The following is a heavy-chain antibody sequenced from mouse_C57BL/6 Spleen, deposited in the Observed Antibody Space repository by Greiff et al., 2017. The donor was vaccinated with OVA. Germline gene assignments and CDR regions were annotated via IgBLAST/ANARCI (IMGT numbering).Heavy chain of an antibody. Sequence: QVQLQQSGAELVKPGASVKISCKASGYTFTSYWMDWVKQRPGQGLEWIGNIYPSDSETHYNQKFKDKATLTVDKSSSTAYMQLSSLTSEDSAVYYCARWGGYGFAYWGQGTLVTVSA. CDR3: ARWGGYGFAY. V-gene: IGHV1-61*01. CDR2: IYPSDSET. J-gene: IGHJ3*01. CDR1: GYTFTSYW. D-gene: IGHD2-2*01.